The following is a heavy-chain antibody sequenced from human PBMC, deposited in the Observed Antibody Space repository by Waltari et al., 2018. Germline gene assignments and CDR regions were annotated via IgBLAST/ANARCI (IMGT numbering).Heavy chain of an antibody. CDR2: ISGSINYI. CDR1: GFTFSSYS. Sequence: EVQLVESGGGLVKPGGSLRLSCAASGFTFSSYSMNWVRWAPGKGREWSACISGSINYIYDAESVKGRFSISRDNAKNSLYRQMNSLRTEDTAGEYWARDLGIVGAIPNYWGQGTLVTVSS. V-gene: IGHV3-21*05. D-gene: IGHD1-26*01. J-gene: IGHJ4*02. CDR3: ARDLGIVGAIPNY.